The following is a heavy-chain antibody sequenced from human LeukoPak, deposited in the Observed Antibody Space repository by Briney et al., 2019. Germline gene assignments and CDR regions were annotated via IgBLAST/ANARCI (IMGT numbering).Heavy chain of an antibody. J-gene: IGHJ5*02. V-gene: IGHV1-2*02. CDR1: GYTFTGYY. CDR3: ARDLSGYSYGNWFDP. CDR2: INPNSGGT. D-gene: IGHD5-18*01. Sequence: ASVKVSCKASGYTFTGYYMHWVRQAPGQGLEWMGWINPNSGGTNYAQKFQGRVTMTRDTSISTAYMELSRLRSDDTAVYYCARDLSGYSYGNWFDPWGQGTLVTVSS.